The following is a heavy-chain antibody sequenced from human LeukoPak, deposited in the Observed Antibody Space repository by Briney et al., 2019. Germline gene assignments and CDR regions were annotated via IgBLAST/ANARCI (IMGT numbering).Heavy chain of an antibody. CDR3: ARRWFGSPDY. CDR1: GFTFSDYY. CDR2: ITGSTYT. D-gene: IGHD3-10*01. J-gene: IGHJ4*02. V-gene: IGHV3-11*03. Sequence: GGSLRLSCVASGFTFSDYYMSWIRQAPGKGVEWVSYITGSTYTNYADSVKGRFTISRDDAKNSLYLQMDSLRAEDTAVYYCARRWFGSPDYWGQGTLVTVSS.